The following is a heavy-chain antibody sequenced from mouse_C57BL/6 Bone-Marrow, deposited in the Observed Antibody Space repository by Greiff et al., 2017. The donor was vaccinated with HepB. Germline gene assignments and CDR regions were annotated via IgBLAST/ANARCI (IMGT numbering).Heavy chain of an antibody. J-gene: IGHJ4*01. Sequence: QVQLQQPGAELVKPGASVKVSCKASGYTFTSYWMHWVKQRPGQGLDWIGRIHPSDRDTNYNQKFKGKATLTVDKSSSTAYMQLSSLTSEDSAVYYCAIPITTVVAHYYAMDYWGQGTSVTVSS. CDR3: AIPITTVVAHYYAMDY. D-gene: IGHD1-1*01. CDR1: GYTFTSYW. V-gene: IGHV1-74*01. CDR2: IHPSDRDT.